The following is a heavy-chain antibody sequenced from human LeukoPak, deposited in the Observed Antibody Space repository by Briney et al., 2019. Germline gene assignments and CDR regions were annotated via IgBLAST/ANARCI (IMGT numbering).Heavy chain of an antibody. D-gene: IGHD6-13*01. J-gene: IGHJ4*02. V-gene: IGHV4-38-2*01. CDR2: INHSGSS. CDR1: GSSISSDYY. Sequence: SETLSLTCSVSGSSISSDYYWGWIRPPPGKGLEWIGEINHSGSSNYNPSLKSRVTISVDTSKNQFSLKLSSVTAADTAVYYCARSGTYQHSSSYDYWGQGTLVTVSS. CDR3: ARSGTYQHSSSYDY.